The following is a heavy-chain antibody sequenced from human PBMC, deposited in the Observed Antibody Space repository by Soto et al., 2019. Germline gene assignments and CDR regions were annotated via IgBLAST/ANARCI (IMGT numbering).Heavy chain of an antibody. CDR3: ARAHGSGWGAFDI. CDR1: GGSISSGGYS. D-gene: IGHD3-10*01. J-gene: IGHJ3*02. CDR2: IYHSGST. Sequence: QLQLQESGSGLVKPSQTLSLTCAVSGGSISSGGYSWSWIRQPPGKGLEWIGYIYHSGSTYYNPSLKSRVTISVDRSKNQFSLKLSSVTTADTAVYYCARAHGSGWGAFDIWGQGTMVTVSS. V-gene: IGHV4-30-2*01.